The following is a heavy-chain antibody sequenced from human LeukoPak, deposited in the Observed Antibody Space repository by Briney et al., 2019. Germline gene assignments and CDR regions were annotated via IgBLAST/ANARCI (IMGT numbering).Heavy chain of an antibody. CDR2: ISGSGGTT. J-gene: IGHJ4*02. CDR3: AKDHPGRTIAAAGPDY. D-gene: IGHD6-13*01. Sequence: GGSLRLSCAASGFTFSSYAMSWVRQAPGKGLEWVSAISGSGGTTYYGDSVKGRFAISRDNSKNTLYLQMNSLRAEDTAVYYCAKDHPGRTIAAAGPDYWGQGTLVTVSS. V-gene: IGHV3-23*01. CDR1: GFTFSSYA.